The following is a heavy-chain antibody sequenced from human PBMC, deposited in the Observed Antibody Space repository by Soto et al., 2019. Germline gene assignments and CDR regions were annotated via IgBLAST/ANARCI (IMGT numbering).Heavy chain of an antibody. CDR1: GYSFTSYW. D-gene: IGHD3-10*01. J-gene: IGHJ3*02. CDR3: ARSRGRRHRNAFDI. CDR2: IYPGDSDT. V-gene: IGHV5-51*01. Sequence: GESLRISCKGSGYSFTSYWIGWVRQMPGKGLEWMGIIYPGDSDTRYSPSFQGQVTISADKSISTAYLQWSSLKAADTAVYYCARSRGRRHRNAFDIWGQGTMVTVSS.